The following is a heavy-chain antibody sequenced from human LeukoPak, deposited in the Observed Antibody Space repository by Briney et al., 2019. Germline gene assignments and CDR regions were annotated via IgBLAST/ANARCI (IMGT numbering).Heavy chain of an antibody. J-gene: IGHJ4*02. D-gene: IGHD6-19*01. Sequence: PSETLSLTCTVSGGSISSYYWSWIRQPPGKGLEWIGYIYYSGSTNYNPSLKSRVTISVDTSKNQFSLKLSSVTAADTAVYYCARGRRHSGWYVYWGQGTLVTVSS. V-gene: IGHV4-59*01. CDR2: IYYSGST. CDR3: ARGRRHSGWYVY. CDR1: GGSISSYY.